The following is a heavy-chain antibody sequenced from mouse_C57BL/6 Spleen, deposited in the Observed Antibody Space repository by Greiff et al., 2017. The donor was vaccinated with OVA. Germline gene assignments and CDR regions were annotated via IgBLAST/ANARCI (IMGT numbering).Heavy chain of an antibody. Sequence: QVQLKESGAELVKPGASVKISCKASGYAFSSYWMNWVKQRPGKGLEWIGQIYPGDGDTNYNGKFKGKATLTADKSSSTAYMQLSSLTSEDSAVYFCARRGSNYYAMDYWGQGTSVTVSS. D-gene: IGHD1-1*01. CDR1: GYAFSSYW. CDR2: IYPGDGDT. V-gene: IGHV1-80*01. CDR3: ARRGSNYYAMDY. J-gene: IGHJ4*01.